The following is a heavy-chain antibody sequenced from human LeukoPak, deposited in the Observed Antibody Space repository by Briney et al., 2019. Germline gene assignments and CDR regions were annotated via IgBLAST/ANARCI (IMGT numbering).Heavy chain of an antibody. D-gene: IGHD5-18*01. CDR1: GFTFSSYA. CDR3: AKGGYSYGYEYMDV. CDR2: ISGSGGIT. J-gene: IGHJ6*03. V-gene: IGHV3-23*01. Sequence: PGGSLRLSCAASGFTFSSYAMSWVRQAPGKGLEWVSAISGSGGITSYADSVKGRFTISRDNSKNTLYLQMNSLRAEDTAVYYCAKGGYSYGYEYMDVWGKGTTVTISS.